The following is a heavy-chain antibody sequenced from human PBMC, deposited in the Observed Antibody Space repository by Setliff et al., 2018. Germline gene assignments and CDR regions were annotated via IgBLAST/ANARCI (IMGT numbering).Heavy chain of an antibody. CDR2: ISGSGGST. CDR3: AKDRGSSGWYPYFDY. Sequence: LRLSCAASGFTFSSYAMSWVRQAPGKGLEWVSAISGSGGSTYYADSVKGRFTISRDNSKNTLYLQMNSLRAEDTAVYYCAKDRGSSGWYPYFDYWGQGTLVTVSS. V-gene: IGHV3-23*01. D-gene: IGHD6-19*01. CDR1: GFTFSSYA. J-gene: IGHJ4*02.